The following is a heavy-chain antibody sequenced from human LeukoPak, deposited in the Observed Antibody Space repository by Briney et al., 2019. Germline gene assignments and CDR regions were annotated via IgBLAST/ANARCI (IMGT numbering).Heavy chain of an antibody. CDR2: INPNSGGT. CDR1: GYTFTGYY. D-gene: IGHD3-9*01. CDR3: ARDGARYDILTGYGFDY. J-gene: IGHJ4*02. V-gene: IGHV1-2*02. Sequence: ASVKVPCKASGYTFTGYYMHWVRQAPGQGLEWMGWINPNSGGTNYAQKFQGRVTMTRDTSISTAYMELSRLRSDGTAVYYCARDGARYDILTGYGFDYWGQGTLVTVSS.